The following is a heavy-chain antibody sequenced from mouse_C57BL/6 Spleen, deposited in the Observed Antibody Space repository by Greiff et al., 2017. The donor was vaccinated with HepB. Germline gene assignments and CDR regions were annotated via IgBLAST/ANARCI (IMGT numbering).Heavy chain of an antibody. V-gene: IGHV2-3*01. CDR3: AKRTNYYGRSWFAY. J-gene: IGHJ3*01. D-gene: IGHD1-1*01. Sequence: VKLMESGPGLVAPSQSLSITCTVSGFSLTSYGVSWVRQPPGKGLEWLGVIWGDGSTNYHSALISRLSIIKDNSKSQVFLKLNSLQTDDTATYYCAKRTNYYGRSWFAYWGQGTLVTVSA. CDR2: IWGDGST. CDR1: GFSLTSYG.